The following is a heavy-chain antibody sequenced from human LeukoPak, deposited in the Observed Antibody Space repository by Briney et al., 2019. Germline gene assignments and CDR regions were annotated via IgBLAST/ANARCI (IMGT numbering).Heavy chain of an antibody. V-gene: IGHV4-30-4*01. Sequence: SETLSLTCTVSGASIRSGDYYWSWIRQPPGKGLEWIGYIYDSGSTYYNPSLKSRITISVDTSENRFSLKLSSVTATDTAVYYCAREPEEILYYYDSSGEFDYWGQGTLVTVSS. CDR3: AREPEEILYYYDSSGEFDY. J-gene: IGHJ4*02. CDR1: GASIRSGDYY. CDR2: IYDSGST. D-gene: IGHD3-22*01.